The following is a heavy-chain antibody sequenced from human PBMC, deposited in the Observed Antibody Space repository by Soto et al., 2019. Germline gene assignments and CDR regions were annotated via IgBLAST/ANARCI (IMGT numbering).Heavy chain of an antibody. CDR2: ISWNSGSI. J-gene: IGHJ6*02. CDR3: AKDIGGGGTYYYGSGIGYYYYGMDV. Sequence: PGGSLRLSCAASGFTFDDYAMHWVRQAPGKGLEWVSGISWNSGSIGYADSVKGRFTISRDNAKNSLYLQMNSLRAEDTASYYCAKDIGGGGTYYYGSGIGYYYYGMDVWGQGTTVTVSS. V-gene: IGHV3-9*01. CDR1: GFTFDDYA. D-gene: IGHD3-10*01.